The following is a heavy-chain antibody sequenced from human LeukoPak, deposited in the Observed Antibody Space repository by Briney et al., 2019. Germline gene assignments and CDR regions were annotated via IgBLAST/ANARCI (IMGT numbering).Heavy chain of an antibody. CDR1: GFTFSDHY. CDR3: ARDRSGDDDFWNGYYTNYFVP. J-gene: IGHJ5*02. Sequence: PGGSLRLSCAASGFTFSDHYMDWVRQAPGKGLEWVGRTRNKANSYTTEYAASVKGRFTISRDDSKNSLYLQMNSLKTEDTAVYYCARDRSGDDDFWNGYYTNYFVPWGQGTLVTVSS. D-gene: IGHD3-3*01. V-gene: IGHV3-72*01. CDR2: TRNKANSYTT.